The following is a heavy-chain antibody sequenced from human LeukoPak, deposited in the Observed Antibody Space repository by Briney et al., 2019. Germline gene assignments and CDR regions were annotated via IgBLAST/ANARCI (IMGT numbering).Heavy chain of an antibody. J-gene: IGHJ6*03. CDR2: ISAYNGYT. Sequence: ASVKVSCKASGYTFTSYYMHWVRQAPGQGLEWMGWISAYNGYTNYAQKFQGRVTMTTDTSTSTAYMELRSLRSDDTAVYYCARDGAARPRYYYYMDVWGKGTTVTVSS. CDR1: GYTFTSYY. V-gene: IGHV1-18*04. CDR3: ARDGAARPRYYYYMDV. D-gene: IGHD6-6*01.